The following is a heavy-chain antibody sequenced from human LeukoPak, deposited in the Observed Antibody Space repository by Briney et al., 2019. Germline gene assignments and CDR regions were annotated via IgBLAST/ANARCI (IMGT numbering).Heavy chain of an antibody. Sequence: GGSLRLSCAASGFTFSSYSMNWVRQAPGKGLAWVSSISSSSSYIYYADSVKGRFTISRDNAKNSLYLQMNSLRAEDTAVYYCARDPPSHYYDSSGYFDYWGQGTLVTVSS. V-gene: IGHV3-21*01. D-gene: IGHD3-22*01. CDR2: ISSSSSYI. CDR1: GFTFSSYS. CDR3: ARDPPSHYYDSSGYFDY. J-gene: IGHJ4*02.